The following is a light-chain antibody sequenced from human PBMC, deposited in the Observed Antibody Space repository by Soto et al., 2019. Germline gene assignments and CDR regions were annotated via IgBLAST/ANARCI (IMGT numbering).Light chain of an antibody. Sequence: DIKMTQSPSSMSASVEDRVTITCKASQNINNYLNWYQQKPGRDAKSLIYVASSLQSRVLSSFSGSRSGTEFTLTISSMQPEEFATYYCLQKNSHTHTFGQGTKVDIK. CDR3: LQKNSHTHT. CDR2: VAS. CDR1: QNINNY. V-gene: IGKV1-17*01. J-gene: IGKJ1*01.